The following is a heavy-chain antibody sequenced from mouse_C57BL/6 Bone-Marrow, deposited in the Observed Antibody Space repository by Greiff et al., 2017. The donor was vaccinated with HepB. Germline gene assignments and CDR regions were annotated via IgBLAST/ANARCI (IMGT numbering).Heavy chain of an antibody. Sequence: VMLVESGPELVKPGASVKISCKASGYAFSSSWMNWVKQRPGKGLEWIGRIYPGDGDTNHNGKFKGKATLTADKSSSTAYMQRSSLTSEDSAVYFCARVPDYYGSSHWYFDVWGTGTTVTVSS. V-gene: IGHV1-82*01. CDR2: IYPGDGDT. CDR1: GYAFSSSW. J-gene: IGHJ1*03. CDR3: ARVPDYYGSSHWYFDV. D-gene: IGHD1-1*01.